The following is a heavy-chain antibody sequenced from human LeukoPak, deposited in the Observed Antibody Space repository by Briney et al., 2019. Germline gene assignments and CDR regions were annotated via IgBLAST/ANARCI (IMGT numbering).Heavy chain of an antibody. CDR2: ISGYNGNT. V-gene: IGHV1-18*01. D-gene: IGHD6-13*01. CDR3: ARDIYAAGIAAAAYPDY. J-gene: IGHJ4*02. CDR1: GYTFSNYD. Sequence: ASVKVSCKASGYTFSNYDINWVRQATGQGLEWMGWISGYNGNTNYAQKLQGRVTMTTDTSTSTGYMELRSLRSDDTAVYYCARDIYAAGIAAAAYPDYWGQGTLVTVSS.